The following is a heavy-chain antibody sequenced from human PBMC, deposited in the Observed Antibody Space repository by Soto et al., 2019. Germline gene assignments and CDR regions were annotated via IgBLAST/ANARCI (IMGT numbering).Heavy chain of an antibody. Sequence: GGSLRLSCSASGFNFNRYVMAWVRQAPGRGLEYVSGISRNGDDRWYAKSVKGRFSISRENSKSVLFLQMNSLTTEDTGIYKCVKETPYHSSASPEREYFAMDVWGQGITVTV. V-gene: IGHV3-64D*06. CDR2: ISRNGDDR. CDR1: GFNFNRYV. D-gene: IGHD6-19*01. CDR3: VKETPYHSSASPEREYFAMDV. J-gene: IGHJ6*02.